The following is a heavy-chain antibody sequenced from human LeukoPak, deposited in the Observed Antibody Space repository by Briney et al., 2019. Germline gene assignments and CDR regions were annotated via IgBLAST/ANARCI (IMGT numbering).Heavy chain of an antibody. CDR2: ISAYNGNT. D-gene: IGHD3-3*01. CDR1: GYTFTSYG. Sequence: ASVKVSCKASGYTFTSYGISWVRQAPGQGLEWMGWISAYNGNTNYAQKLQGRVTMTTDTSTSTAYMELRSLRSDDTAVYYCARALITIFGVVITYFDYWGQGTLVTVSS. V-gene: IGHV1-18*01. J-gene: IGHJ4*02. CDR3: ARALITIFGVVITYFDY.